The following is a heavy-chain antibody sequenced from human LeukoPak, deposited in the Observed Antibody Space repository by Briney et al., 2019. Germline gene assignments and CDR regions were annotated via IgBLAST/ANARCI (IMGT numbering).Heavy chain of an antibody. V-gene: IGHV3-7*03. CDR3: ARVGSSSWFYYYYGMDV. D-gene: IGHD6-13*01. CDR1: GFTFSSYW. Sequence: GGSLRLSCAASGFTFSSYWMSWVRQAPGKGLEWVANIKQDGSEKHYVDSVKGRFTISRDNAKNSLYLQMNSLRAEDTAVYYCARVGSSSWFYYYYGMDVWGKGTTVTVSS. J-gene: IGHJ6*04. CDR2: IKQDGSEK.